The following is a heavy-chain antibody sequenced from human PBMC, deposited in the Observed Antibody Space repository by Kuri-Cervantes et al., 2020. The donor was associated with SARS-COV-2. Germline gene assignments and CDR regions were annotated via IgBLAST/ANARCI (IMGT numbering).Heavy chain of an antibody. D-gene: IGHD2-21*01. CDR1: GYTFTSYG. CDR2: INADNGYT. Sequence: GGSLRLSCKASGYTFTSYGISWVRQAPGQGLEWMGWINADNGYTKYSQKFQGRVTITRDTSASTSYMELRSLRSEDTAVYYCARDRGIGDRAYNWFDPWGQGTLVTVSS. V-gene: IGHV1-18*01. J-gene: IGHJ5*02. CDR3: ARDRGIGDRAYNWFDP.